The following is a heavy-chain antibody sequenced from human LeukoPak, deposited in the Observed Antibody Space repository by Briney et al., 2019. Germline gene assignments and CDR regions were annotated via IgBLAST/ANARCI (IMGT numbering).Heavy chain of an antibody. V-gene: IGHV1-18*01. CDR1: GYTFTSYG. CDR3: ARDLYYDFWSGYNY. D-gene: IGHD3-3*01. J-gene: IGHJ4*02. Sequence: ASVKVSCKASGYTFTSYGISWVRQAPGQGLEWMGWISAYNGNTNYAQNLQGRVTMTTDTSTSTAYMELRSLRSDDTAVYYCARDLYYDFWSGYNYWGQGTLVTVSS. CDR2: ISAYNGNT.